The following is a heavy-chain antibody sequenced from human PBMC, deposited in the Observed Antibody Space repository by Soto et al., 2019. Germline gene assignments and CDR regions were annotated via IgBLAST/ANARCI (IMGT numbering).Heavy chain of an antibody. D-gene: IGHD3-10*01. CDR3: AREGLVPMVRGDDNWCDP. V-gene: IGHV1-69*01. Sequence: QVPLVQSGAEVKKPGSSVKVSCKASGGTFSSYAISWVRQAPGQGLEWMGVIIPIFGTANYAQKFQGRVTITADESTSTAYRELSSLRCEDTAVYYCAREGLVPMVRGDDNWCDPWGQGTLVTVAS. CDR2: IIPIFGTA. J-gene: IGHJ5*02. CDR1: GGTFSSYA.